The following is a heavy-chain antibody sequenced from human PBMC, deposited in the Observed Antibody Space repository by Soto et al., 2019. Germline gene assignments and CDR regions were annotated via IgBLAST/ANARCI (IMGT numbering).Heavy chain of an antibody. V-gene: IGHV1-24*01. D-gene: IGHD2-15*01. Sequence: LKVSCKVSGYTLTELSMHRVRQAPGKGLEWMGGFDPEDGETIYAQKFQGRVTMTEDTSTDTAYMELSSLRSEDTAVYYCATMGYCSGGSCYNNWFDPWGQGTLVTVSS. CDR3: ATMGYCSGGSCYNNWFDP. J-gene: IGHJ5*02. CDR1: GYTLTELS. CDR2: FDPEDGET.